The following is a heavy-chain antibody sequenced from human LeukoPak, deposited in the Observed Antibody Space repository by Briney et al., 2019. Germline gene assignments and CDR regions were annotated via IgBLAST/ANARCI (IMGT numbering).Heavy chain of an antibody. CDR1: GFTFSSYA. V-gene: IGHV3-23*01. J-gene: IGHJ4*02. CDR3: ANYRRGPTYYFDS. CDR2: ISASGADT. Sequence: GGSLRLSCAASGFTFSSYAMSWVRQAPGKGVDWVSVISASGADTWYSDSVKGRFTISRDDSKNTLYLQMNSLRADDTALYYCANYRRGPTYYFDSWGQGTLVTVSS. D-gene: IGHD3-16*02.